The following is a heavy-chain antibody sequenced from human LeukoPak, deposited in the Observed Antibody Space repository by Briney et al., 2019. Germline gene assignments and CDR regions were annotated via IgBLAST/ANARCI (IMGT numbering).Heavy chain of an antibody. Sequence: GGSLRLSCAASGFTVSDYYMSWIRQAPGKGLEWVSYISSSGSTIYYADSVKGRFTISRDNAKNSLYLQMNSLRAEDTAVYYCARGGEMATRTKAFDIWGQGTMVTVSS. V-gene: IGHV3-11*01. CDR3: ARGGEMATRTKAFDI. D-gene: IGHD5-24*01. CDR1: GFTVSDYY. CDR2: ISSSGSTI. J-gene: IGHJ3*02.